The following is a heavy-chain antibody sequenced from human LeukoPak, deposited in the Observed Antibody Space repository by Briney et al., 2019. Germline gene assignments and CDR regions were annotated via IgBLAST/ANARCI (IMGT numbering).Heavy chain of an antibody. V-gene: IGHV1-18*01. CDR3: ARDLSYDSSGYYHESFPSF. D-gene: IGHD3-22*01. Sequence: ASVKVSCKASGGTFSSYAISWVRQAPGQGLEWMGWISAYNGNTNYAQKLQGRVTMTTDTSTSTAYMEPRSLRSDDTAVYYCARDLSYDSSGYYHESFPSFWGQGTLVTVSS. CDR2: ISAYNGNT. J-gene: IGHJ4*02. CDR1: GGTFSSYA.